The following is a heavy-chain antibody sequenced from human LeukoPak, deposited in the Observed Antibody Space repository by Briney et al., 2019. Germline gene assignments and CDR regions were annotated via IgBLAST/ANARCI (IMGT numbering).Heavy chain of an antibody. CDR2: IGTASDT. V-gene: IGHV3-13*01. J-gene: IGHJ6*04. Sequence: GGSLRLSCAASGFTFSSFDMHWVRQPTGQGLEWVSTIGTASDTYYPGSVEGRFTLSRDNAKNSLYLQMNSLTAGDTAVYYCAKGPPRGKNLFLDRWGKGTTVTVSS. D-gene: IGHD2-21*01. CDR1: GFTFSSFD. CDR3: AKGPPRGKNLFLDR.